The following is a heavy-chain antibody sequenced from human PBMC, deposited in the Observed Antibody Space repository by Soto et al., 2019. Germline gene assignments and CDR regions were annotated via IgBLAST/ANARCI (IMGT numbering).Heavy chain of an antibody. CDR3: ARVTSSRGRAHFAY. Sequence: QVQLVESGGGVVQPGRSLRLSCAASGFTFSSYAMHWVRQAPGKGLEWVAVISYDGSNKYYADSVKGRFTMSRDNSKNALYLQMNSLRAEDTAVYYCARVTSSRGRAHFAYWGQGTLVTVSS. J-gene: IGHJ4*02. CDR1: GFTFSSYA. D-gene: IGHD3-10*01. V-gene: IGHV3-30-3*01. CDR2: ISYDGSNK.